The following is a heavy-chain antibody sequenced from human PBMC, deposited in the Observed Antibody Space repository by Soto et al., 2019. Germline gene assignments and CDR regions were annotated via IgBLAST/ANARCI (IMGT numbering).Heavy chain of an antibody. D-gene: IGHD2-15*01. CDR3: ATMGTPATGLYFFDY. CDR2: ISYSGST. J-gene: IGHJ4*02. Sequence: SETLSLTCTVSGGSISRGNYYWSWIRQHPGKGLDWIGFISYSGSTYYSTSLKSRVTISVDTSKSQFSLNLSFVTAADTSVYYCATMGTPATGLYFFDYWGQGSLVTVSS. V-gene: IGHV4-30-4*01. CDR1: GGSISRGNYY.